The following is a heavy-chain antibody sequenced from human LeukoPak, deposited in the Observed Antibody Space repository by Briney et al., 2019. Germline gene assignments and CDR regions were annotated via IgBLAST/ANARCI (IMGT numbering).Heavy chain of an antibody. V-gene: IGHV3-74*01. CDR3: ARDVNWNQVDY. Sequence: GGSLRLSCAVSGFTFNNHWMHWVRQARGKGLVWISRINTDGRTTNYADSVKGRFTISRDNARNMFYLQMNSLRAEDTAVYYCARDVNWNQVDYWGQGSLVTVSS. CDR1: GFTFNNHW. D-gene: IGHD1-20*01. J-gene: IGHJ4*02. CDR2: INTDGRTT.